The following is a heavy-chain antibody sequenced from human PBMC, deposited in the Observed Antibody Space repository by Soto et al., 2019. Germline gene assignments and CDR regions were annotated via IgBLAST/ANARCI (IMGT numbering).Heavy chain of an antibody. CDR3: AHRLLWSGYSFGY. D-gene: IGHD3-3*01. Sequence: SGPTLVNPTQTLRLTCTFSGFSLSTNGVGVGWIRQPPGKALEWLALIYWNDDKRYNPSLKSRLAITKDTSKTQVVLTMTDMDPQDTATYICAHRLLWSGYSFGYWGQGTLVTVSS. J-gene: IGHJ4*02. CDR2: IYWNDDK. CDR1: GFSLSTNGVG. V-gene: IGHV2-5*01.